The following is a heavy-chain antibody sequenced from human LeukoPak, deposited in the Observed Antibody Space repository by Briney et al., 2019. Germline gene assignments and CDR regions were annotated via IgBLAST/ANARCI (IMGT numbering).Heavy chain of an antibody. CDR3: ARDFSYWQWLAYDY. CDR2: IYSGGST. V-gene: IGHV3-66*02. J-gene: IGHJ4*02. D-gene: IGHD6-19*01. Sequence: GGSLRLSCAASGFTVSSNYMSWVRQAPGKGLEWVSVIYSGGSTYYADSVKGRLTISRDNSKNTLYLQMNSLRAEDTAVYYCARDFSYWQWLAYDYWGQGTLVTVSS. CDR1: GFTVSSNY.